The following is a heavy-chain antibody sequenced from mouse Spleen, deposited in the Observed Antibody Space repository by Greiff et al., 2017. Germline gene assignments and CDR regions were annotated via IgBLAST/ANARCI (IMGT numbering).Heavy chain of an antibody. D-gene: IGHD1-1*01. Sequence: QVQLKESGPGLVAPSQSLSITCTISGFSLTSYGVHWVRQPPGKGLEWLVVIWSDGSTTYNSALKSRLSISKDNSKSQVFLKMNSLQTDDTAMYYCARHHYYGSSYGYYAMDYWGQGTSVTVSS. CDR2: IWSDGST. V-gene: IGHV2-6-1*01. CDR3: ARHHYYGSSYGYYAMDY. J-gene: IGHJ4*01. CDR1: GFSLTSYG.